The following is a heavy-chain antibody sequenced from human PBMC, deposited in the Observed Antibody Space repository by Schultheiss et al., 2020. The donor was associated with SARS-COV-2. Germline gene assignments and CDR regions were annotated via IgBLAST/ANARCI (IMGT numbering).Heavy chain of an antibody. Sequence: SETLSLTCTVSGGSVNSGSYYWTWIRQHPGKGLEWIGYIYYSGSTYYNPSLKSRVTRSVDTSKNQFSLKLSSVTAADTAVYYGASGYCSGGSCYHLDYWGQGTLVTVSS. V-gene: IGHV4-31*03. CDR1: GGSVNSGSYY. CDR2: IYYSGST. J-gene: IGHJ4*02. D-gene: IGHD2-15*01. CDR3: ASGYCSGGSCYHLDY.